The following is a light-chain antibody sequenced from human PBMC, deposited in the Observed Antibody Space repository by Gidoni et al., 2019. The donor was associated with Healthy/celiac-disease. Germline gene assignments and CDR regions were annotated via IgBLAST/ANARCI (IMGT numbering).Light chain of an antibody. CDR3: GADHGSGSNFLVV. Sequence: QPALTQPPSASASLGASVTLTSTLSSGYSNYKVDWYQQRPGKGPRFVMRVGTGGIVGSKGDGIPDRFSVLGSGLNRYLTIKNIQEEDESDYHCGADHGSGSNFLVVFGGGTKLTVL. CDR1: SGYSNYK. CDR2: VGTGGIVG. J-gene: IGLJ2*01. V-gene: IGLV9-49*01.